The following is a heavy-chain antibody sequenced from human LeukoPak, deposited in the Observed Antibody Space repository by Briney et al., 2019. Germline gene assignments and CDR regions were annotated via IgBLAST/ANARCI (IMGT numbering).Heavy chain of an antibody. Sequence: SVKVSCKASGGTFSSYAVSWVRQAPGQGLEWMGRIIPILGIANYAQKFQGRVTITADKSTSTAYMELSSLRSEDTAVYYCARERVYGSGNDGMDVWGQGTTVTVSS. V-gene: IGHV1-69*04. D-gene: IGHD3-10*01. CDR1: GGTFSSYA. J-gene: IGHJ6*02. CDR3: ARERVYGSGNDGMDV. CDR2: IIPILGIA.